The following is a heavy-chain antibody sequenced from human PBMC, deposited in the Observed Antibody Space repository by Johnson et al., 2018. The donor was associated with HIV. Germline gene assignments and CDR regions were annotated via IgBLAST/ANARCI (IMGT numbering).Heavy chain of an antibody. Sequence: VQLVESGGGVVRPGGSLRLSCAASGFTFDDYGMTWVRQAPGKGLEWVSGINWNGGTTGYADSVKGRFNISRDNAKNSLYLQMNSLRAEDTALYYCARGCGGDLSDAFDIWGQVTMVTVSS. CDR1: GFTFDDYG. V-gene: IGHV3-20*04. D-gene: IGHD2-21*02. CDR3: ARGCGGDLSDAFDI. CDR2: INWNGGTT. J-gene: IGHJ3*02.